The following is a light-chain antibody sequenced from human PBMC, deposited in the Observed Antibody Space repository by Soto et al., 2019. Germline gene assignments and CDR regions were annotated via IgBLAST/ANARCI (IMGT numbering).Light chain of an antibody. Sequence: IVLTQSRGTLSLSPGDTAALSCRASQSVSNNYLAWYQQKPGQAPRLLIYGASSRATGIPDRFSGSASGTDFTLTISRLEPEDFAVYYCQQYGTSPRMFGQGTKV. J-gene: IGKJ1*01. CDR2: GAS. CDR1: QSVSNNY. V-gene: IGKV3-20*01. CDR3: QQYGTSPRM.